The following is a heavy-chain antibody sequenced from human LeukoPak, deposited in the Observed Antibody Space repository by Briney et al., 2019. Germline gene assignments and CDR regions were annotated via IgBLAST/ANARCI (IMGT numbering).Heavy chain of an antibody. CDR2: INSDGSST. Sequence: GGLRLSCAASGFTFSSYWMHWVRQAPGKGLVWVSRINSDGSSTSYADSVKGRFTISRDNAKNTLYLQMNSLRAEDTAVYYCAKDGVWFGELPYFDYWGQGTLVTVSS. D-gene: IGHD3-10*01. J-gene: IGHJ4*02. V-gene: IGHV3-74*01. CDR3: AKDGVWFGELPYFDY. CDR1: GFTFSSYW.